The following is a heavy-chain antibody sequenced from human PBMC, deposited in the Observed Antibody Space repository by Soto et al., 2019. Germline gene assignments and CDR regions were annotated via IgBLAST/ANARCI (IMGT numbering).Heavy chain of an antibody. Sequence: ASVKVSCKVSGYTLTELSMHWVRQAPGKGLEWMGGFDPEDGETIYAQKFQGRVTMTEDTSTDTAYMELRSLRSDDTAVYYCARDGALGEKYYYYGMDVWGQGTTVTVSS. CDR3: ARDGALGEKYYYYGMDV. V-gene: IGHV1-24*01. CDR1: GYTLTELS. J-gene: IGHJ6*02. D-gene: IGHD3-16*01. CDR2: FDPEDGET.